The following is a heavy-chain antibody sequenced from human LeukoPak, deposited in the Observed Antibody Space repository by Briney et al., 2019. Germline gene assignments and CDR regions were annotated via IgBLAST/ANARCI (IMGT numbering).Heavy chain of an antibody. V-gene: IGHV4-59*01. Sequence: SETLSLTCTVSGDSISSYYWSWIRQPPGKGLEWIGYIYHSGSTNYNPSLKSRVTISADTSRDQFSLKLASVTAADTAVYYCATGYSSTWYYFDYWGQGTLVTVSS. CDR1: GDSISSYY. CDR3: ATGYSSTWYYFDY. CDR2: IYHSGST. D-gene: IGHD6-13*01. J-gene: IGHJ4*02.